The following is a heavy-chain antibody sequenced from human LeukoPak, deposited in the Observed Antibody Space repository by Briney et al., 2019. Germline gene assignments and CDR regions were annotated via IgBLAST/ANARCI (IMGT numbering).Heavy chain of an antibody. V-gene: IGHV4-59*01. Sequence: SETLSLTCTVSGDSISSYYWSWIRQPPGKGLEWIGYIYHSGSTNYNPSLKSRVTISADTSRDQFSLKLASVTAADTAVYYCATGYSSTWYYFDYWGQGTLVTVSS. CDR1: GDSISSYY. CDR3: ATGYSSTWYYFDY. CDR2: IYHSGST. D-gene: IGHD6-13*01. J-gene: IGHJ4*02.